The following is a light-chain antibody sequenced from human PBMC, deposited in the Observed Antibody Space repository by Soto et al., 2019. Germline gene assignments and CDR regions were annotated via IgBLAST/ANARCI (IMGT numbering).Light chain of an antibody. CDR2: ANN. CDR3: AAWDDSLDVPV. J-gene: IGLJ3*02. Sequence: QSVLTQPPSASGTPGQRVTISCSGSSSNIGSNTVNWYQQVPGTAPKLLIYANNQRPSGVPDRFSGSKSGTSASLAISGLQSEDEADYYCAAWDDSLDVPVFGGGTKLTVL. CDR1: SSNIGSNT. V-gene: IGLV1-44*01.